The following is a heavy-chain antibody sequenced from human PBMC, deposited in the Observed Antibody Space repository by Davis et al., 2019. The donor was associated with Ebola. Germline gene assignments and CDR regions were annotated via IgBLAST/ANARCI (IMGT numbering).Heavy chain of an antibody. J-gene: IGHJ4*02. CDR1: GFTFSSYG. Sequence: GGSLRLSCAASGFTFSSYGMSWVRQAPGKGLEWVSASGRTDKTYYADSVKGRFTISRDKSKNTVYQQMNSLRAEDTAVYYCAKEIGGSGWYSIDYWGQGTLVTVSS. D-gene: IGHD6-19*01. CDR2: SGRTDKT. CDR3: AKEIGGSGWYSIDY. V-gene: IGHV3-23*01.